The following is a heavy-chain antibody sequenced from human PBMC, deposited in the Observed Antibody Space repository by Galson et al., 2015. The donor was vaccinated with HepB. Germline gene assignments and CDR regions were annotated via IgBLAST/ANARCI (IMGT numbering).Heavy chain of an antibody. CDR1: GFTFSSYA. V-gene: IGHV3-30*04. J-gene: IGHJ4*02. CDR2: ISYDGSNK. D-gene: IGHD4-17*01. Sequence: SLRLSCAASGFTFSSYAMHWVRQAPGKGLEWVAVISYDGSNKYYADSVKGRFTISRDNSKNTLYLQMNSLRAEDTAVYYCARDVSRDYGDYSYYFDYWGQGTLVTVSS. CDR3: ARDVSRDYGDYSYYFDY.